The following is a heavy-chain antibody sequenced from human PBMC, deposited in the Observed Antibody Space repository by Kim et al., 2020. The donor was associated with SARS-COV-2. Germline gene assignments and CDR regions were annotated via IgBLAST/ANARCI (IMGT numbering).Heavy chain of an antibody. Sequence: GGSLRLSCTVSGFTFTDYYMTWIRQTPGKGLEWIAYISASSTTIYYAKSVRGRFTVSRDNAKNSVYLHMSILGVEDTALYFCARSSGYEITFDLWGQGTMVAVSS. CDR2: ISASSTTI. J-gene: IGHJ3*01. V-gene: IGHV3-11*04. CDR3: ARSSGYEITFDL. CDR1: GFTFTDYY. D-gene: IGHD5-12*01.